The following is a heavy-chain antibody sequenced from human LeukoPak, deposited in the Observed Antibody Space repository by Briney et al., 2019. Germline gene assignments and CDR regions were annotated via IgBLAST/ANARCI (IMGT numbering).Heavy chain of an antibody. J-gene: IGHJ6*02. Sequence: PGGSLRLSCAASGFAFSSYWMHWVRQAPGKGLVWVSRINSDGSSTSYADSVKGRFTISRDNAKNTLYLQMNSLRAEDTAVYYCAREGTVLRYFDWLSPPYYYGMDVRGQGTTVTVSS. V-gene: IGHV3-74*01. CDR3: AREGTVLRYFDWLSPPYYYGMDV. D-gene: IGHD3-9*01. CDR2: INSDGSST. CDR1: GFAFSSYW.